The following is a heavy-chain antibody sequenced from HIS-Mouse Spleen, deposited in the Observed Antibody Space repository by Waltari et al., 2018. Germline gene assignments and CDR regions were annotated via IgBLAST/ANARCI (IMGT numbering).Heavy chain of an antibody. CDR1: GRPISSSSYF. J-gene: IGHJ2*01. CDR2: IYYSGST. V-gene: IGHV4-39*07. CDR3: AREIPYSSSWYDWYFDL. Sequence: QLQLQESCPGLVKPSATLSLTCTVSGRPISSSSYFLGWIRQPPGKGLEWIGSIYYSGSTYYNPSLKSRVTISVDTSKNQFSLKLSSVTAADTAVYYCAREIPYSSSWYDWYFDLWGRGTLVTVSS. D-gene: IGHD6-13*01.